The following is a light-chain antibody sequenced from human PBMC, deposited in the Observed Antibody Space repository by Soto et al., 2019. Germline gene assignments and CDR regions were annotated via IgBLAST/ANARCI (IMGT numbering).Light chain of an antibody. CDR2: EVN. Sequence: QSVLTQPPSASGSPGQSVTISCTGTSSDIGGYNFVSWYQQHPGKAPKLIIYEVNKRPSGVPDRFSGSKSGNTASLTVSGLQADDEGDYYCSSYAGTNNWGVFGGGTKVTVL. CDR3: SSYAGTNNWGV. J-gene: IGLJ3*02. CDR1: SSDIGGYNF. V-gene: IGLV2-8*01.